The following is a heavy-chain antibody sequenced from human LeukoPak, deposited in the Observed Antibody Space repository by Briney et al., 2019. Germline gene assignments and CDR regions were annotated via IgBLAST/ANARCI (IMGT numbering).Heavy chain of an antibody. D-gene: IGHD1-14*01. CDR3: ARGVEPLAANTLAY. V-gene: IGHV3-53*01. CDR2: LYSDGNT. CDR1: GFTAITND. J-gene: IGHJ4*02. Sequence: GGSLRLSCAASGFTAITNDMTWVRQAPGKGLEWVSVLYSDGNTKYADSVQGRFTISRVNSKNTLYLEMNSLSPDDTAVYYCARGVEPLAANTLAYWGQGTLVTVSS.